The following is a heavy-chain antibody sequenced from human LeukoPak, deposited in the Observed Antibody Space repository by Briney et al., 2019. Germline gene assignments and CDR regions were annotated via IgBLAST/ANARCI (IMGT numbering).Heavy chain of an antibody. J-gene: IGHJ3*02. D-gene: IGHD2-2*01. CDR3: ARAGKGYCSSTSCYAFDI. V-gene: IGHV3-23*01. CDR1: GFTFSNYP. CDR2: IDTSGGST. Sequence: GGSLRLSCAASGFTFSNYPMAWVRQAPGKGLEWVSRIDTSGGSTFYADSVKGRFTISRDNSKNTLYLQMNSLRAEDTAVYYCARAGKGYCSSTSCYAFDIWGQGTMVTVSS.